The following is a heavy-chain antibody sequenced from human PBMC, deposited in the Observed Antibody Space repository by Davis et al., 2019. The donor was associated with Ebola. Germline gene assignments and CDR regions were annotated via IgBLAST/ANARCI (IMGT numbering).Heavy chain of an antibody. CDR1: GYTFTDYY. D-gene: IGHD2-15*01. J-gene: IGHJ5*02. CDR2: INPNSGGT. Sequence: ASVKVSCKASGYTFTDYYIHWVRQAPGQGLEWMGWINPNSGGTNYAQNFQGWVTMTRDTSISTAYMELNRLRSEDTAVYYCVRGPPYSSQRFDPWGQGTLVTVSS. CDR3: VRGPPYSSQRFDP. V-gene: IGHV1-2*04.